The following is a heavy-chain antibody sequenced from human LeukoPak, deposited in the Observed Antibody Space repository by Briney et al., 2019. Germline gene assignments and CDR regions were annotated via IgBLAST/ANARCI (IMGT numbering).Heavy chain of an antibody. CDR2: INHSGST. Sequence: SETLSLTCAVYGGSFSGYYWSWIRQPPGKGLEWIGEINHSGSTNYNPSLKSRVTISVDTSKNQFSLKLSSVTAAETAVYYCARVKVVGAPDYWGQGTLVTVSS. CDR1: GGSFSGYY. CDR3: ARVKVVGAPDY. D-gene: IGHD1-26*01. V-gene: IGHV4-34*01. J-gene: IGHJ4*02.